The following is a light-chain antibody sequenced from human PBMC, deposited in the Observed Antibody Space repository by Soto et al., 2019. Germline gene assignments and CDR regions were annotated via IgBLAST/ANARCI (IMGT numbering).Light chain of an antibody. CDR2: DAS. Sequence: EIVLTQSPATLSLSPGERATLSCRASQSVSSYLAWYQQKPGQAPRLLLYDASNRPTGIPDRFSGSGSGKGFTLTISSLEPEDFAVYDCQQRSNWPPRFTFGPGTKVDIK. J-gene: IGKJ3*01. CDR1: QSVSSY. V-gene: IGKV3-11*01. CDR3: QQRSNWPPRFT.